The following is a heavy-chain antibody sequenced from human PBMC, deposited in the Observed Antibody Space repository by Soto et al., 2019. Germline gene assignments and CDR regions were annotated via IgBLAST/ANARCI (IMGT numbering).Heavy chain of an antibody. D-gene: IGHD2-2*01. CDR1: GGTFSSYT. J-gene: IGHJ6*03. CDR2: IIPILGIA. Sequence: SVKVCCKASGGTFSSYTMSWVRQAPGQGLEWMGRIIPILGIANYAQKFQGRVTITADKSTSTAYMELSSLRSEDTAVYYCARARYIGYCSSTSCPPYYYYYHMDVWGKGTTVTVSS. CDR3: ARARYIGYCSSTSCPPYYYYYHMDV. V-gene: IGHV1-69*02.